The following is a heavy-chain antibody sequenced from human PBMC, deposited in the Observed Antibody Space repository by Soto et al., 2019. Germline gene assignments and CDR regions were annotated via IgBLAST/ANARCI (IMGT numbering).Heavy chain of an antibody. CDR2: ISYDGSNK. CDR3: AKAIGDCTNGVCLAQRYFDY. J-gene: IGHJ4*02. CDR1: GFTFSSYG. D-gene: IGHD2-8*01. Sequence: QVQLVESGGGVVQPGRSLRLSCAASGFTFSSYGMHWVRQAPGTGLEWVAVISYDGSNKYYADSVKGRFTISRDNSKNTLYLQMHSRSAEDTAVYYCAKAIGDCTNGVCLAQRYFDYWGQGTLVTVAS. V-gene: IGHV3-30*18.